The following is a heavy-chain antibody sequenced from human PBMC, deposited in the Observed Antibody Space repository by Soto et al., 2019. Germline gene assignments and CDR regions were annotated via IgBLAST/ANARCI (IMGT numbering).Heavy chain of an antibody. V-gene: IGHV3-48*01. Sequence: PGGSLRLSCAASRFSFSTYSMNWVRQAPGKGLEWVSYISSNSTTMHYADSVQGRFTISRDNAKNSLYLQVSSLRAEDTAVYYCARGPPRPGSDYYYYYAMDVWGQGTTVTVSS. CDR2: ISSNSTTM. CDR3: ARGPPRPGSDYYYYYAMDV. D-gene: IGHD2-15*01. CDR1: RFSFSTYS. J-gene: IGHJ6*02.